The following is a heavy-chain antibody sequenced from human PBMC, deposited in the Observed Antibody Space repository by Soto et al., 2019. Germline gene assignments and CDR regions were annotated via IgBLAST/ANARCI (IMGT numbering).Heavy chain of an antibody. CDR1: GYTFTNYG. Sequence: QVQLVQSGAEVKRPGTSVKVSCKVSGYTFTNYGINWVRQAPGQGLEWVGWFNPANRNTNYAQKFQDRVSMTTDTSTNTAYMELRGLRSGDTAVYYCARVRFGDPFDFWGQGTLVTVSS. J-gene: IGHJ4*02. CDR2: FNPANRNT. CDR3: ARVRFGDPFDF. D-gene: IGHD2-21*02. V-gene: IGHV1-18*01.